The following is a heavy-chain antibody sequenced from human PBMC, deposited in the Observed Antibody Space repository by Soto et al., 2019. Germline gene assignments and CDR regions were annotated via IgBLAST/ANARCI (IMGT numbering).Heavy chain of an antibody. Sequence: ASVKVSCKASGYTFIDYFLHWVRQAPGQGLEWMGWVNPNSGGTSYAQKFKDWVTMTRDTSINTAYMELRRLRSDDTALYFCARGTRMTAFDMWGQGTMVTVSS. CDR3: ARGTRMTAFDM. V-gene: IGHV1-2*04. J-gene: IGHJ3*02. CDR1: GYTFIDYF. D-gene: IGHD2-15*01. CDR2: VNPNSGGT.